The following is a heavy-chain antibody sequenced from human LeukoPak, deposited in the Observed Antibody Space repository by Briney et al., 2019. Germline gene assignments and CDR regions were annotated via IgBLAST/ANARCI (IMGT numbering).Heavy chain of an antibody. Sequence: GGSLRLSCAASGFTFSSYAMSWVRQAPGKGLEWVSAISGSGGSTYYADSVKGRFTISRDNSKNMLYLQMNSLRAEDTAVYYCAKPPHPLGYCSSTSCYTRDYWGQGTLVTVSS. V-gene: IGHV3-23*01. CDR3: AKPPHPLGYCSSTSCYTRDY. D-gene: IGHD2-2*02. CDR1: GFTFSSYA. CDR2: ISGSGGST. J-gene: IGHJ4*02.